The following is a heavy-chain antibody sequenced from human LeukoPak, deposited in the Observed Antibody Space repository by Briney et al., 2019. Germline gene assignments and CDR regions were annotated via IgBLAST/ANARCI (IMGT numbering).Heavy chain of an antibody. D-gene: IGHD3-22*01. J-gene: IGHJ4*02. CDR2: ISSSGSTI. CDR3: ARSATYYYDSSGYYYDY. V-gene: IGHV3-48*03. Sequence: GSLRLSCAASGFTFSSYEMNWVRQAPGKGLEWVSYISSSGSTIYYADSVKGRFTISRDNAKNSLYLQMNSLRAEDTAVYYCARSATYYYDSSGYYYDYWGQGTLVTVSS. CDR1: GFTFSSYE.